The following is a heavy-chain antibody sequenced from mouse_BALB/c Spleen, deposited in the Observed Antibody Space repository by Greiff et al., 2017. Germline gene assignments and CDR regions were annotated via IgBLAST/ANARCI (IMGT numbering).Heavy chain of an antibody. D-gene: IGHD1-1*01. J-gene: IGHJ2*01. CDR3: NLYYYGSSPFDY. CDR2: IDPENGDT. CDR1: GYSFTSYW. V-gene: IGHV14-4*02. Sequence: VQLQQPGAELVRPGASVKLSCKASGYSFTSYWMNWVKQRPEQGLEWIGWIDPENGDTEYAPKFQGKATMTADTSSNTAYLQLSSLTSEDTAVYYCNLYYYGSSPFDYWGQGTTLTVSS.